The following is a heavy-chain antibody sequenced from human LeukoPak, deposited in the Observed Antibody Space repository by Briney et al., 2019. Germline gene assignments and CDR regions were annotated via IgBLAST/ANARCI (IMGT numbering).Heavy chain of an antibody. D-gene: IGHD2-2*02. J-gene: IGHJ4*02. V-gene: IGHV3-49*03. CDR3: TRVDVVPAAIRNG. CDR1: GFTFGDYA. Sequence: QAGGSLRLSCTASGFTFGDYAMSWFRQAPGKGLEWVGFIRSKAYGGTTEYAASVKGRFTISRDDSKSIAYLQMNSLRTEDTAVYYCTRVDVVPAAIRNGWGQGTLVTVSS. CDR2: IRSKAYGGTT.